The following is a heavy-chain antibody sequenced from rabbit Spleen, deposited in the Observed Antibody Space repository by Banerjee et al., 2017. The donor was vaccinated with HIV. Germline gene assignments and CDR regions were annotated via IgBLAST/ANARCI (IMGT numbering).Heavy chain of an antibody. Sequence: QALVVSWGGRVKPPGALIHICTAAGFFFSNNDDMSWVRQAPGKGLEWLSCIAGSSSGFTNSDTSAKGKFPISKTSPTAVTLQMTNLKTPNTADNFSASDARSSFTSYDKGLWGQGTLVTVS. J-gene: IGHJ6*01. CDR2: IAGSSSGFT. V-gene: IGHV1S40*01. CDR3: ASDARSSFTSYDKGL. CDR1: GFFFSNNDD. D-gene: IGHD6-1*01.